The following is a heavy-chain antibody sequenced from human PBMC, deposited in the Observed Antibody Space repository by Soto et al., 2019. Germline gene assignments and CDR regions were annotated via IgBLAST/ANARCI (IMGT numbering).Heavy chain of an antibody. CDR1: GGSISSYY. V-gene: IGHV4-59*01. Sequence: SETLSLTCAVSGGSISSYYWSWIRQPPGKGLEWIGYIYYSGSTNYNPSLKSRVTISVDTSKNQFSLKLSSVTAADTAVYYCARDLSRYYYDSSGYYYHYYYGMDVWGQGTTVTVSS. J-gene: IGHJ6*02. D-gene: IGHD3-22*01. CDR2: IYYSGST. CDR3: ARDLSRYYYDSSGYYYHYYYGMDV.